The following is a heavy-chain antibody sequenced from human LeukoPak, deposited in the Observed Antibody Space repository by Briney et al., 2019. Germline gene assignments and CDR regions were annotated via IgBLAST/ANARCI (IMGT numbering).Heavy chain of an antibody. CDR1: GFTFSSYE. D-gene: IGHD1-26*01. V-gene: IGHV3-48*03. CDR3: ARAGSGRSPDWFDP. J-gene: IGHJ5*02. Sequence: GGSLRLSCAASGFTFSSYEMNWVRQAPGKGLEWVSYNSSSGSTIYYADSVKGRFTISRDNAKNSLYLQMNSLRAEDTAVYYCARAGSGRSPDWFDPWGQGTLVTVSS. CDR2: NSSSGSTI.